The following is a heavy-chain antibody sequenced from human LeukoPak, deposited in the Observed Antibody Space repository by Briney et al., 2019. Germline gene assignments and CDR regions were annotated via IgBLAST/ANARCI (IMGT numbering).Heavy chain of an antibody. V-gene: IGHV1-69*13. CDR2: IIPMFGTA. CDR1: GYTFTSYG. D-gene: IGHD3-10*01. CDR3: ARDNTYYYGSGTYQAPVDP. J-gene: IGHJ5*02. Sequence: GASVKVSCKASGYTFTSYGISWVRQAPGQGLEWMGGIIPMFGTANYAQKFQGRVTITADESTSTAYMELSSLRSEDTAVYYCARDNTYYYGSGTYQAPVDPWGQGTLVTVSS.